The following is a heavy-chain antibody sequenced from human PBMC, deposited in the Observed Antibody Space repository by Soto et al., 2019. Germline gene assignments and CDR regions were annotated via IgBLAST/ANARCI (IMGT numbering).Heavy chain of an antibody. CDR2: IWYDGSNK. CDR1: GFTFSSYG. V-gene: IGHV3-33*01. CDR3: ARDSGRTVQLERRVYMDV. D-gene: IGHD1-1*01. J-gene: IGHJ6*03. Sequence: GGSLRLSCAASGFTFSSYGMHWVRQAPGKGLEWVAVIWYDGSNKYYADSVKGRFTISRDNSKNTLYLQMNSLRAEDTAVYYCARDSGRTVQLERRVYMDVWGKGTTVTVSS.